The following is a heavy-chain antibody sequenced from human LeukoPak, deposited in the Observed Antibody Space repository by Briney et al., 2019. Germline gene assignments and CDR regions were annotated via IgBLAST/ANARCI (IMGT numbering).Heavy chain of an antibody. V-gene: IGHV1-18*04. CDR1: GYTFTGYY. J-gene: IGHJ4*02. CDR3: ARGGYGDPLDY. Sequence: ASVKVSCKASGYTFTGYYMNWVRQAPGQGLEWMGWISTYTGNTNYAQKLQGRVTMTTDTSTSTAYMELRSLRSDDTAIYYCARGGYGDPLDYWGQGTLVTVSS. D-gene: IGHD4-17*01. CDR2: ISTYTGNT.